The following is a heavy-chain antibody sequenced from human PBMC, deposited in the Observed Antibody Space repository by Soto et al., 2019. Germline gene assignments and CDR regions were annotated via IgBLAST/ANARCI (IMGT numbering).Heavy chain of an antibody. D-gene: IGHD5-12*01. Sequence: SETLSLTCTVSGGSISSYYWSWIRQPPGRGLEWIGYIYYSGSTNYNPSLKSRVTISVDTSKNQFSLKLSSVTAADTAVYYCARHDSGYDFFDYWGQGTLVTVSS. CDR2: IYYSGST. CDR3: ARHDSGYDFFDY. V-gene: IGHV4-59*08. CDR1: GGSISSYY. J-gene: IGHJ4*02.